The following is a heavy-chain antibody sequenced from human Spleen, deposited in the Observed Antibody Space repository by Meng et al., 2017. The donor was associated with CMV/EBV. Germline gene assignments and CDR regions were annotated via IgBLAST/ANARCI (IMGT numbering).Heavy chain of an antibody. J-gene: IGHJ4*02. V-gene: IGHV4-4*02. D-gene: IGHD2-21*02. CDR2: IYHSRST. CDR3: ARIERRRILKYCGSDCSTTDY. CDR1: SSNL. Sequence: SSNLWTWVRQVPEKWLEWIGEIYHSRSTNYNPSLKGRVPVSVDKFKNQFSLKLGSVTAADTAVYYCARIERRRILKYCGSDCSTTDYWGQGTLVTVSS.